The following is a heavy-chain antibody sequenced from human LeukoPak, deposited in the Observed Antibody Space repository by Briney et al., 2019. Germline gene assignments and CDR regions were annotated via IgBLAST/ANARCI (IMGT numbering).Heavy chain of an antibody. D-gene: IGHD3-22*01. V-gene: IGHV3-23*01. J-gene: IGHJ4*02. CDR3: ARDLGYDSSGYYQKGPFDY. CDR1: GFTFSSYA. Sequence: PGGSLRLSCAASGFTFSSYAMSWVRQAPGKGLEWVSAISGSGGSTYYADSVKGRFTISRDNSKNTLYLQMNSLRAEDTAVYYCARDLGYDSSGYYQKGPFDYWGQGTLVTVSS. CDR2: ISGSGGST.